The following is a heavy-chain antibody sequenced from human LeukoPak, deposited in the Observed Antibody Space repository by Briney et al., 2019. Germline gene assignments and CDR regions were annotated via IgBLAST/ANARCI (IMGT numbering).Heavy chain of an antibody. CDR1: GFTVSTNY. V-gene: IGHV3-53*01. D-gene: IGHD3-10*01. Sequence: PGGSLRLSCVASGFTVSTNYMTWVREAPGKGLEWVSVIYRAGNTYYADSVKGRFTISRDNSKNTLYLQMNSLRAEDTAVYYCARTSWFGVDYWGQGTLVTVSS. CDR3: ARTSWFGVDY. J-gene: IGHJ4*02. CDR2: IYRAGNT.